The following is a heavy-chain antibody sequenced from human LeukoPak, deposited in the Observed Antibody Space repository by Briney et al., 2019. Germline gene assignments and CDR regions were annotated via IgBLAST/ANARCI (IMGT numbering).Heavy chain of an antibody. CDR1: GGSISSSSYY. J-gene: IGHJ4*02. V-gene: IGHV4-39*07. Sequence: SETLSLTCTVSGGSISSSSYYWGWIRQPPGKGLEWIGSIYYSGSTYYNPSLKSRVTISVDTSKNQFSLKLSSVTAADTAVYYCARVTGYYGYFDYWGQGTLVTVSS. CDR2: IYYSGST. D-gene: IGHD3-9*01. CDR3: ARVTGYYGYFDY.